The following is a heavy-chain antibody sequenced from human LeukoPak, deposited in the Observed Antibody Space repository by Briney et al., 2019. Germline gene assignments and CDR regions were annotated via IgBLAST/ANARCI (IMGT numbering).Heavy chain of an antibody. D-gene: IGHD1-26*01. CDR1: GFTFSTYA. J-gene: IGHJ5*02. Sequence: GGSLRLSCGASGFTFSTYAMSWVRQAPGKGLEWVSSISSSSSYIYYADSVKGRFTISRDNAKNSLYLQMNSLRAEDTAVYYCASPLVGATTPWGQGTLVTVSS. CDR2: ISSSSSYI. V-gene: IGHV3-21*01. CDR3: ASPLVGATTP.